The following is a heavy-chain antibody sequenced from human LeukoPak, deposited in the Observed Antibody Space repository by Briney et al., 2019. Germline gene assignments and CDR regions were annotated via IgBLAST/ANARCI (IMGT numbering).Heavy chain of an antibody. D-gene: IGHD3-22*01. CDR1: GFTFSSYG. CDR3: AKAGEPYYYDSWFDC. CDR2: ISYDGSNK. J-gene: IGHJ5*01. V-gene: IGHV3-30*18. Sequence: GRSLRLSCAASGFTFSSYGMHWVRQAPGKGLEWVAVISYDGSNKYYADSVKGRFTISRDNSKNTLYLQMNSLRAEDTAVYYCAKAGEPYYYDSWFDCWGQGCLVTV.